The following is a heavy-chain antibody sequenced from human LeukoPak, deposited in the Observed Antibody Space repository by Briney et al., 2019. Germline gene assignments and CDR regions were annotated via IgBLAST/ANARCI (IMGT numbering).Heavy chain of an antibody. V-gene: IGHV3-21*01. CDR1: GFTFSSYS. D-gene: IGHD5-12*01. J-gene: IGHJ4*02. CDR2: ISSSSSYI. CDR3: ARCWGSGYFSLDY. Sequence: PGGSLRLSCAASGFTFSSYSMNWVRQAPGKGLEWVSSISSSSSYIYYADSVKGRFTISRDNAKNSLHLQMNSLRAEDTAVYYCARCWGSGYFSLDYWGQGTLVGVSS.